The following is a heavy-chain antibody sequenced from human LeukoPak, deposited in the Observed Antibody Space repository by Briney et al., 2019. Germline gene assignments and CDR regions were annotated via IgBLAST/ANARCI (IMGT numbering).Heavy chain of an antibody. Sequence: WMGSMNPNSGNTGYAQKFQGRVTMTRNTSISTAYMELSSLRSEDTAVYYCARGYGSGSLYWGQGTLVTVSS. CDR2: MNPNSGNT. CDR3: ARGYGSGSLY. V-gene: IGHV1-8*01. D-gene: IGHD3-10*01. J-gene: IGHJ4*02.